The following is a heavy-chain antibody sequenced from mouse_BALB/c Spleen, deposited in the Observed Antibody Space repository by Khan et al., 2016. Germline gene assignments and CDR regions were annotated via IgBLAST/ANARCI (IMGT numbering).Heavy chain of an antibody. J-gene: IGHJ1*01. CDR2: IFYSGSP. CDR3: ARGDWYFDV. CDR1: GYSITSDYA. Sequence: EVQLQESGPGLVQPSQSLSLTCTVTGYSITSDYAWSWIRQFPGNKLEWMGYIFYSGSPTYNPSLKSRISITRDTSKHQFFLQLNSVTTEDTATYYCARGDWYFDVWGAGTTVTVSS. V-gene: IGHV3-2*02.